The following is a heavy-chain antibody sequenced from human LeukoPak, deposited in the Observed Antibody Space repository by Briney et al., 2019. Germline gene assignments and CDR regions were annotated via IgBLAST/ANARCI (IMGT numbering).Heavy chain of an antibody. V-gene: IGHV4-59*12. CDR1: GGSISSYY. J-gene: IGHJ6*03. Sequence: PSETLSLTCTVSGGSISSYYWSWIRQPPGKGLEWIGYIYYSGSTNYNPSLKSRVTISVDTSKNQFSLKLSSVTAADTAVYYCARDVVRFLEWLPDYYYYMDVWGKGTTVTVSS. CDR2: IYYSGST. CDR3: ARDVVRFLEWLPDYYYYMDV. D-gene: IGHD3-3*01.